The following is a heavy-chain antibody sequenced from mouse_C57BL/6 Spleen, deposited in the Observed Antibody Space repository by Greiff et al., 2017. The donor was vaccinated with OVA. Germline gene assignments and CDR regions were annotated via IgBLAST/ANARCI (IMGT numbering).Heavy chain of an antibody. CDR3: ASAPYGYEVVWFAY. Sequence: QVQLQQSGTELVKPGASVKLSCKASGYTFTSYWMHWVKQRPGQGLEWIGNINPSNGGTNYNEKFKSKATLTVDKSSSTAYMQLSSLTSEDSAVYECASAPYGYEVVWFAYWGQGTLVTVSA. CDR1: GYTFTSYW. J-gene: IGHJ3*01. D-gene: IGHD2-2*01. CDR2: INPSNGGT. V-gene: IGHV1-53*01.